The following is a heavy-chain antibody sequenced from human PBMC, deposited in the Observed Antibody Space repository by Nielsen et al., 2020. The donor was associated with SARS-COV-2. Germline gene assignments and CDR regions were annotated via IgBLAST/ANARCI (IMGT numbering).Heavy chain of an antibody. D-gene: IGHD5-12*01. CDR2: IYFSGRT. V-gene: IGHV4-31*03. CDR1: GSSISSGGYY. CDR3: ARESSGYDHYNYGMDV. J-gene: IGHJ6*02. Sequence: SETLSFTCTVSGSSISSGGYYWSWIRHHPGKGLEWIGYIYFSGRTCYNPSLKSRVTISVDTSKNQFSLSLRSVTAADTAVYYCARESSGYDHYNYGMDVWGQGTTVTVSS.